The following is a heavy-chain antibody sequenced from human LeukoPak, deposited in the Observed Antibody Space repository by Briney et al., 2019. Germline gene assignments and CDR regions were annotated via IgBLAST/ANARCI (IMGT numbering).Heavy chain of an antibody. V-gene: IGHV4-61*02. CDR1: GGSINGGNYY. D-gene: IGHD6-13*01. CDR2: ISPSGST. Sequence: SETLSLTCTVSGGSINGGNYYWTWLRQPAGKGLEWIGRISPSGSTYYNPSPKSRVTISVDTSKNQFSLKLSSVTAADTAVYYCARVSSSSSIHFDYWGQGTLVTVSS. J-gene: IGHJ4*02. CDR3: ARVSSSSSIHFDY.